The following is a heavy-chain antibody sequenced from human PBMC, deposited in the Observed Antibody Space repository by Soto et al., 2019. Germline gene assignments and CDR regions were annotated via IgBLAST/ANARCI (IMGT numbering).Heavy chain of an antibody. D-gene: IGHD3-9*01. CDR3: ARDRWGYDILTGYRHYYYGMDV. Sequence: SETLSLTSTVSGGSSSSGDYYWSWIRQPPGKGLEWIGYIYYSGSTYYNPSLKSRVTISVDTSKNQFSLKLSSVTAADTAVYYCARDRWGYDILTGYRHYYYGMDVWGQGATVTVSS. J-gene: IGHJ6*02. V-gene: IGHV4-30-4*01. CDR1: GGSSSSGDYY. CDR2: IYYSGST.